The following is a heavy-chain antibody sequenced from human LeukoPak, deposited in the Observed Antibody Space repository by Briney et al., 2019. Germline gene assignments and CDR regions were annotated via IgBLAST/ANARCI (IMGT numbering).Heavy chain of an antibody. J-gene: IGHJ4*02. Sequence: ASVKVSCKASGYTFTGYYMHWVRQAPGQGLEWMGWINPNSGGTNYAQKFQGRVTMTRDTSISTAYMELSRLRSDDTAVYYCARVKSLLWFGGLFDYWGQGTLVTVSS. V-gene: IGHV1-2*02. D-gene: IGHD3-10*01. CDR1: GYTFTGYY. CDR2: INPNSGGT. CDR3: ARVKSLLWFGGLFDY.